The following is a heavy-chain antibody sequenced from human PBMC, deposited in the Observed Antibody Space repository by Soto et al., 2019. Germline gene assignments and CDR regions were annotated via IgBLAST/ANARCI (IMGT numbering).Heavy chain of an antibody. CDR2: ISDRGDTT. CDR3: AKDKPGTTSFDY. Sequence: HPGGSLRLSCAASGFTIRINAMYWVRQAPGKGLEWVSAISDRGDTTHYADSVKGRFTISRDTSKNTLYLQLNALRADDTAVYYCAKDKPGTTSFDYWGQGTLVTVSS. V-gene: IGHV3-23*01. J-gene: IGHJ4*02. CDR1: GFTIRINA. D-gene: IGHD1-1*01.